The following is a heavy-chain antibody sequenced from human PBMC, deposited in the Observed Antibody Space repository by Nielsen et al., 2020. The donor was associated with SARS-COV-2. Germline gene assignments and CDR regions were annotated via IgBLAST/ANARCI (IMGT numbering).Heavy chain of an antibody. Sequence: ASVKVSCKASGYPFHAYGITWVRQAPGLGLEWMAWINTYNGLTYYAEKFRDRVTVTTDTPTTTAYLEMRSLRSDDTAVYFCAREEQWVIKDWGQGTLVTVSS. CDR1: GYPFHAYG. J-gene: IGHJ4*02. V-gene: IGHV1-18*01. CDR3: AREEQWVIKD. CDR2: INTYNGLT. D-gene: IGHD1-26*01.